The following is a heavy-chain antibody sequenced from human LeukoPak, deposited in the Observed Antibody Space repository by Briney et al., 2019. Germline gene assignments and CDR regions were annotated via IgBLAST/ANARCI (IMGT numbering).Heavy chain of an antibody. CDR2: INPNNGDT. J-gene: IGHJ4*02. Sequence: ASVKVSCKASGYTLTGPYIHWVRQAPGPGLEFMGWINPNNGDTKYAQNFQGRVTMTRDTSFNTAYVEVSRLRFDDTAVYYCARMLNGAYDVWGQGTLVTVSS. CDR3: ARMLNGAYDV. CDR1: GYTLTGPY. D-gene: IGHD5-12*01. V-gene: IGHV1-2*02.